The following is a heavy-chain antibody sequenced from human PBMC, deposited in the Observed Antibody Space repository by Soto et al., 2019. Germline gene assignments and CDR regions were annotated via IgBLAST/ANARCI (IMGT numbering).Heavy chain of an antibody. D-gene: IGHD6-19*01. CDR3: ARSIAVAPDAFDI. CDR1: GGSFSGYY. V-gene: IGHV4-34*01. Sequence: QVQLQQWGAGLLKPSETLSLTCAVYGGSFSGYYWSWIRQPPGKGLEWIGEINHSGSTNYNPSLKRRVTIAVDTSKNQFSLKLSSVTAAETAVYYCARSIAVAPDAFDIWGQGTMVTVSS. CDR2: INHSGST. J-gene: IGHJ3*02.